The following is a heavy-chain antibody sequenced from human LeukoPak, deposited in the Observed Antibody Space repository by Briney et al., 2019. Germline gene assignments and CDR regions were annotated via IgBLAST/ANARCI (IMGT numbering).Heavy chain of an antibody. J-gene: IGHJ4*02. CDR1: GATLTSYA. CDR3: ARVQTDLDY. V-gene: IGHV1-69*13. CDR2: IIPIFGTA. Sequence: ASVKVSCKASGATLTSYAISWVRQAPGQGLEWMGGIIPIFGTANYAQKFQGRVTITADESTSTAYMELSSLRSEDTAVYYCARVQTDLDYWGQGTLVTVSS.